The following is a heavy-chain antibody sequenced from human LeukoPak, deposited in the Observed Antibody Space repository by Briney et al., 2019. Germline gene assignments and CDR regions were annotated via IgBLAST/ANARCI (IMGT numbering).Heavy chain of an antibody. V-gene: IGHV1-69*05. CDR2: IIPNFGTA. Sequence: SVKVSCKASGGTFSSYAISWVRQAPGQGLEWMGGIIPNFGTANYAQKFQGRVTITTDESTSTAYMELSSLRSEDTAVYYCARVRIGNILTGYSRLGFDLWGRGTLVTVSS. CDR3: ARVRIGNILTGYSRLGFDL. J-gene: IGHJ2*01. CDR1: GGTFSSYA. D-gene: IGHD3-9*01.